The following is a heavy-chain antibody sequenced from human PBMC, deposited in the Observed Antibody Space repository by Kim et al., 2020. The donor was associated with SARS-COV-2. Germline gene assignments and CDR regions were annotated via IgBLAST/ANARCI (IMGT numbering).Heavy chain of an antibody. J-gene: IGHJ4*02. Sequence: GGSLRLSCSASGFTFSDYAMHWVRRAPGMGLQYVSATSRSGGGSFYADSVKDRFSIFRDNSKNTLFLQMSGLRIEDTAIYYCVRYVRNYGAVHWGQGTLVSVS. V-gene: IGHV3-64D*06. CDR3: VRYVRNYGAVH. CDR1: GFTFSDYA. D-gene: IGHD1-7*01. CDR2: TSRSGGGS.